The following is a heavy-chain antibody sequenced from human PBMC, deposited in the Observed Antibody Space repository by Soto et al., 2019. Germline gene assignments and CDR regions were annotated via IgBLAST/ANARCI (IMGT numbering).Heavy chain of an antibody. V-gene: IGHV1-18*01. D-gene: IGHD2-15*01. CDR3: ARDRYCSGGSCYHFDY. CDR1: GYTFTSYG. CDR2: ISAYNGNT. Sequence: ASVKVSCKASGYTFTSYGISWVRQAPGQGLEWMGWISAYNGNTNYAQKLQGRVTMTTDTSTSTAYMELRSLRSDDTAVYYCARDRYCSGGSCYHFDYWGQGTLVTVSS. J-gene: IGHJ4*02.